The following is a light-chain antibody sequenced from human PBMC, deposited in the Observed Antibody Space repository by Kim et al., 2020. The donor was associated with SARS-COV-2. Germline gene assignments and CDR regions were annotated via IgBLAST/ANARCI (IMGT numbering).Light chain of an antibody. Sequence: RVTISCTGSSSNIGAAYEVPWYQRLPGKAPKLLIYTNINRPSGVPDRFSGSKSGTSASLAITGLQAEDEADYYCQSYDTSLSGSIFGGGTQLTVL. J-gene: IGLJ2*01. CDR1: SSNIGAAYE. CDR3: QSYDTSLSGSI. CDR2: TNI. V-gene: IGLV1-40*01.